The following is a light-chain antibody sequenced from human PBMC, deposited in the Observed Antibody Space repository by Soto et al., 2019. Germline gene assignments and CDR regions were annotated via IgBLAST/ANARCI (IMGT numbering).Light chain of an antibody. Sequence: QSALTQPRSVSGSPGQSVTISCTGTRNDVGGYNYVSWYQQHPGKAPKLMIYDVTKRPSGVPDRFSGSKSGSTASLTISGLQAEDEADYYRCSYAGSYIFVFGTGTKVTVL. CDR3: CSYAGSYIFV. CDR2: DVT. CDR1: RNDVGGYNY. J-gene: IGLJ1*01. V-gene: IGLV2-11*01.